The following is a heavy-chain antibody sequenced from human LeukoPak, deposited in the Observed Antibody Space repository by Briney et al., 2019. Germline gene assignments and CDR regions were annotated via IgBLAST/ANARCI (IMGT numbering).Heavy chain of an antibody. CDR3: ARNWNHYDSSGHVSDP. CDR2: IEPDGSGK. CDR1: GFNFRDYW. D-gene: IGHD3-22*01. Sequence: GGSLRLSCAAPGFNFRDYWMSWVRQAPGKGLGWVANIEPDGSGKYYGDSVKGRFSISRDNAKKSLYLQMNRLGVEDTAIFYCARNWNHYDSSGHVSDPWGRGTLVTVSS. J-gene: IGHJ5*02. V-gene: IGHV3-7*01.